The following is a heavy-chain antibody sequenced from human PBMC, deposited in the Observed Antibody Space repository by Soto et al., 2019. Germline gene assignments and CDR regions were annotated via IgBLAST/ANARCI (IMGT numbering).Heavy chain of an antibody. CDR3: ARVDVQCFDC. D-gene: IGHD6-19*01. J-gene: IGHJ4*01. CDR2: VWFDGSKD. Sequence: GGSLRLSCTASGFTFSTYGMHWVRQAPGKGLEWVAVVWFDGSKDYYADSVKGRFTVSRDNSKDTLYLQMNSLTAEDTAVYYCARVDVQCFDCWGHGTPVTVSS. CDR1: GFTFSTYG. V-gene: IGHV3-33*01.